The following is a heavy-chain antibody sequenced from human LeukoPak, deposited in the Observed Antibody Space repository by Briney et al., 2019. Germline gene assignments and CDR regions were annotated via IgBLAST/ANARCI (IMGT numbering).Heavy chain of an antibody. V-gene: IGHV1-46*01. CDR2: INPSGDNT. J-gene: IGHJ5*02. Sequence: ASVKVSCKASGYTFTNNFMHWVRQAPGQGLEWMGIINPSGDNTWYAQKFQGRVTMTRDMATSTDYMEVSSLRSDDTAVYYCARDGRHRYYYDSSGFYGSWFDPWGQGTLVTVSS. D-gene: IGHD3-22*01. CDR1: GYTFTNNF. CDR3: ARDGRHRYYYDSSGFYGSWFDP.